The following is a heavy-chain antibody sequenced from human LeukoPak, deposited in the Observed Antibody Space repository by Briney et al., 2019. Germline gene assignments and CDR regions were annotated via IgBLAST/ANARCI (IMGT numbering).Heavy chain of an antibody. CDR1: GYTFSSND. J-gene: IGHJ5*02. D-gene: IGHD1-7*01. Sequence: ASVKVSCKASGYTFSSNDINWVRQTTGQGLEWMGWMNPNSGNTGYAQKFQGRVTMTRNISISTAYMELSSLRSEDTAVYYCARGLGTIPSFRFDPWGQGTLVTISS. V-gene: IGHV1-8*01. CDR2: MNPNSGNT. CDR3: ARGLGTIPSFRFDP.